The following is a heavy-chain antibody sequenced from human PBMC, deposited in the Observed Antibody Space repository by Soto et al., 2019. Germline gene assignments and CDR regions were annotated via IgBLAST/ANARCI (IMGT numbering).Heavy chain of an antibody. J-gene: IGHJ4*02. Sequence: QVQLVESGGGVVQPGRSLRLSCAASGFTFSSYGMHWVRQAPGKGLEWVAVIWYDGSNKYYADSVKGRFTISRDNSKNTLYLQRNSLRAEDTAVYYCARGGEWLVQLSLVDYWGQGTLVTVSS. CDR2: IWYDGSNK. V-gene: IGHV3-33*01. D-gene: IGHD6-19*01. CDR3: ARGGEWLVQLSLVDY. CDR1: GFTFSSYG.